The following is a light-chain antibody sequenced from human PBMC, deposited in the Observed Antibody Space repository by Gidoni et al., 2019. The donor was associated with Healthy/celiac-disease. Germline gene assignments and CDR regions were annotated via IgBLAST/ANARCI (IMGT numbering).Light chain of an antibody. V-gene: IGKV3-11*01. CDR2: DAS. CDR3: QQRSNWPT. CDR1: QSVSSY. Sequence: EIVLTQSPATLSLSPGERATLSCRASQSVSSYLAWYQQKSGQAPRLLIYDASNRATGIPARFSCSGSGTDFTLTIRSLEPEDFAVYYCQQRSNWPTFGGGTKVEIK. J-gene: IGKJ4*01.